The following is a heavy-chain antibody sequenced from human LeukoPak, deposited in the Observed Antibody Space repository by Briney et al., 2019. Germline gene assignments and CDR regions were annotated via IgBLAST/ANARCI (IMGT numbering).Heavy chain of an antibody. CDR1: GGTFISYA. V-gene: IGHV1-69*13. Sequence: SVKVSCKASGGTFISYAISWVRQAPGQGLEWMGGIIPSFGTANYAQKFQGRVTITADESTSTAYMELSSLRSEDTAVYYCAMESMVRGVIKGLGYYYYYGMDVWGQGTTVTVSS. J-gene: IGHJ6*02. D-gene: IGHD3-10*01. CDR2: IIPSFGTA. CDR3: AMESMVRGVIKGLGYYYYYGMDV.